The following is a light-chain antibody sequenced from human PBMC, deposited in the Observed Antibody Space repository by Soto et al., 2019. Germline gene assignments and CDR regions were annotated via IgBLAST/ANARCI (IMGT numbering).Light chain of an antibody. CDR3: SSYTSSSTLYV. Sequence: QSALTQPASVSGSPGQSITISCTGTSSDVGGYNYVSWYQQHPGKAPKHMIYEVSNRPSGVSNRFSGSKSGNTASLTISWLQAEDEADYYCSSYTSSSTLYVLGTGTKVNVL. V-gene: IGLV2-14*01. CDR1: SSDVGGYNY. CDR2: EVS. J-gene: IGLJ1*01.